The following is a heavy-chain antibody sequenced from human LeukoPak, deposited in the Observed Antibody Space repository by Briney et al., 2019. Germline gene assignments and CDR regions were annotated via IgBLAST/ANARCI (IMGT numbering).Heavy chain of an antibody. Sequence: ASVKVSCKASGGTFSSYAISWVRQAPGQGLEWMGWISAYNGNTNYAQKLQGRVTMTTDTSTSTAYMELRSLRSDDTAVYYCARGIQLWSTQDYWGQGTLVTVSS. V-gene: IGHV1-18*01. CDR2: ISAYNGNT. D-gene: IGHD5-18*01. CDR3: ARGIQLWSTQDY. CDR1: GGTFSSYA. J-gene: IGHJ4*02.